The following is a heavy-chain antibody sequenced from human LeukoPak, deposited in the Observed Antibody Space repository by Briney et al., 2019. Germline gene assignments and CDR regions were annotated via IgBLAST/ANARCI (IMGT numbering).Heavy chain of an antibody. J-gene: IGHJ4*02. Sequence: GGSLRLSCAASGFTFTTYWMSWVRQAPGKGLEWVANIKQDGTEKYYVDSVKGRFTISRDNAKNSLYLQMNSLRVEDTAVYYCARAYYYGFRYYFDYWGQGTLVTVSS. D-gene: IGHD3-10*01. CDR1: GFTFTTYW. CDR2: IKQDGTEK. V-gene: IGHV3-7*01. CDR3: ARAYYYGFRYYFDY.